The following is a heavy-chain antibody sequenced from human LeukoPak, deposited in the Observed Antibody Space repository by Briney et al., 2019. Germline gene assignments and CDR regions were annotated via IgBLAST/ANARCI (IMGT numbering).Heavy chain of an antibody. CDR3: ATDRGYYTSGSYYLDY. J-gene: IGHJ4*02. D-gene: IGHD3-10*01. Sequence: PGGSLRLSCAASGFTFSSYGMHWVRQAAGQGLEGVAFIRYDGSNKYYGDSVRGRFTISRDNSKNTLYLQMNRLRAEDTAVYYCATDRGYYTSGSYYLDYWGQGTLVTVSS. V-gene: IGHV3-30*02. CDR2: IRYDGSNK. CDR1: GFTFSSYG.